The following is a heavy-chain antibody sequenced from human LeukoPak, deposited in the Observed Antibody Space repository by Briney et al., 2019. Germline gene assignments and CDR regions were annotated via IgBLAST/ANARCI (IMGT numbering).Heavy chain of an antibody. D-gene: IGHD5-12*01. CDR1: GLTFSSYW. CDR3: VKGRGGYVKYKTFDY. V-gene: IGHV3-7*01. CDR2: IKHDGSEA. J-gene: IGHJ4*02. Sequence: GGSLRLSCAASGLTFSSYWMSWVRQAPGKGLQWVANIKHDGSEAYYVASVKGRFTISKDNAKNSLYLQMNSLRTEDTAVYYCVKGRGGYVKYKTFDYWGQGTLVTVSS.